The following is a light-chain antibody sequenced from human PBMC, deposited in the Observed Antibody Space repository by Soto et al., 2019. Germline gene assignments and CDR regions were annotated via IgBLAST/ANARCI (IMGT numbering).Light chain of an antibody. J-gene: IGKJ1*01. Sequence: DIVMTQSPLSLPVTPVEPASISCMSSQSLLHSNGYNYLDWYLQKPGQSPQLLIYLGSNRASGVPDRFSGSGSGTDFTLKISRVEAEDAGVYYCMQPLQSWTFGQGTKVDNK. CDR1: QSLLHSNGYNY. CDR3: MQPLQSWT. V-gene: IGKV2-28*01. CDR2: LGS.